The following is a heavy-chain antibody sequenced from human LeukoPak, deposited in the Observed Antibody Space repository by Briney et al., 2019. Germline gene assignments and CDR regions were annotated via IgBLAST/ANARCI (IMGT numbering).Heavy chain of an antibody. Sequence: PGGSLRLSCAASRFIFSSYSMNWVRQAPGRGREWVSSISSSSNYIYYADSVKGRFTISRDNAKNSLYLQMNSLRAEDTAVYYCAREGSDILTGYPYGFDIWGQGTMVTVSS. V-gene: IGHV3-21*01. CDR3: AREGSDILTGYPYGFDI. CDR1: RFIFSSYS. D-gene: IGHD3-9*01. CDR2: ISSSSNYI. J-gene: IGHJ3*02.